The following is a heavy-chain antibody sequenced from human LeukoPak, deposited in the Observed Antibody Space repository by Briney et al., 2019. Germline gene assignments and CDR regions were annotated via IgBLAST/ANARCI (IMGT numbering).Heavy chain of an antibody. CDR2: INHSGST. V-gene: IGHV4-34*01. D-gene: IGHD4-17*01. Sequence: PSETLSHTCAVYGGSFSGYYWSWIRQPPGKGLEWIGEINHSGSTNYNPSLKSRVTISVDTSKNQFSLKLSSVTAADTAVYYCARPFHDYGDYEGDYWGQGTLVTVSS. CDR3: ARPFHDYGDYEGDY. J-gene: IGHJ4*02. CDR1: GGSFSGYY.